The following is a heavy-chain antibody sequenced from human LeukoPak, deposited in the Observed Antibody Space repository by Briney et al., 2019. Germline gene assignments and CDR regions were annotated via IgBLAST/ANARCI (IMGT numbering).Heavy chain of an antibody. Sequence: SETLSLTCTVSGGSIGRYYWSWIRQPAGKGLEWIGRIYTSGSTNYNPSLKSRVTISVDTSKNQFSLKLSSVTAADTAVYYCARNRAAAGTGFDYWGQGTLVTVSS. CDR1: GGSIGRYY. D-gene: IGHD6-13*01. J-gene: IGHJ4*02. V-gene: IGHV4-4*07. CDR2: IYTSGST. CDR3: ARNRAAAGTGFDY.